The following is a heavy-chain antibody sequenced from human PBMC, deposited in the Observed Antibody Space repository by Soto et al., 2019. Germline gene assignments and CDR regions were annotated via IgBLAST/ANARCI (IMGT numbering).Heavy chain of an antibody. CDR1: GYIFTTYW. J-gene: IGHJ6*02. V-gene: IGHV5-51*01. CDR2: IYPGDSDT. CDR3: ARHGMTTVATSGMDV. Sequence: GESLKISCQGSGYIFTTYWIAWVRQMPGKGLEWVGLIYPGDSDTRYGPSFQGQVTISADNSISTAYLQWSSLKASDTAIYYCARHGMTTVATSGMDVWGQGATVTVSS. D-gene: IGHD4-17*01.